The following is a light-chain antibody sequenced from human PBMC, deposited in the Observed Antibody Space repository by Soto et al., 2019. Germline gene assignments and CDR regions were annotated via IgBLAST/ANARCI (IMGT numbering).Light chain of an antibody. Sequence: EIVLTQSPGTLSLSPGERATLSCRASQSMGSNVAWYQQKPGQAPRLLIYGASTRAAGIPARFSGSGSGTEFTLTITSLQSEDFAVYYCQQYNDWPLTFGQGTKVDIK. CDR2: GAS. V-gene: IGKV3-15*01. J-gene: IGKJ1*01. CDR1: QSMGSN. CDR3: QQYNDWPLT.